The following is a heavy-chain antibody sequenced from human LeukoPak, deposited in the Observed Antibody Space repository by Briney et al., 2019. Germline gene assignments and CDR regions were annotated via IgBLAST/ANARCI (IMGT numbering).Heavy chain of an antibody. D-gene: IGHD3-10*01. Sequence: GGSLRLSCAASGFTFSSYAMRWVRQAPGKGLEWVSGSSGSGGATYYADSVKGRFTISRDNSQNTLYLQMNSLRAEDTAVYYCAKEEYYYGSASYLGFAYWGQRTLVTASS. J-gene: IGHJ4*02. V-gene: IGHV3-23*01. CDR3: AKEEYYYGSASYLGFAY. CDR1: GFTFSSYA. CDR2: SSGSGGAT.